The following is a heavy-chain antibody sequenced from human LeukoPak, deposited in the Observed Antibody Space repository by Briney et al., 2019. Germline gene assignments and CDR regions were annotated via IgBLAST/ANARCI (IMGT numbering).Heavy chain of an antibody. CDR2: IYYSGST. V-gene: IGHV4-39*01. CDR3: ARGQGTVTTH. J-gene: IGHJ4*02. CDR1: GGSISSSSYY. Sequence: SETLSLTCTVSGGSISSSSYYWGWIRQPPGKGLEWIGSIYYSGSTYYNPSLKSRVTISVDTSKNQFSLNLSSVTAADTAVYYCARGQGTVTTHWGQGTLVTVSS. D-gene: IGHD4-11*01.